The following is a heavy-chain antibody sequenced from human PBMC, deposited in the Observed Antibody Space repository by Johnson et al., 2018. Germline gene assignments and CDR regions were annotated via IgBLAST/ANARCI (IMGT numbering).Heavy chain of an antibody. V-gene: IGHV3-11*04. D-gene: IGHD6-13*01. CDR2: ISSSGTTI. CDR1: GFSFSAYG. CDR3: ARDGIAAHAFDI. J-gene: IGHJ3*02. Sequence: LVESWGGVVQPGGSLRLSCAASGFSFSAYGMHWIRQAPGQGPEWVPYISSSGTTIYYADSVKGRFTISRDNSRNSVYLQMNSLRAEDTAVYYCARDGIAAHAFDIWGQGTMVTVSS.